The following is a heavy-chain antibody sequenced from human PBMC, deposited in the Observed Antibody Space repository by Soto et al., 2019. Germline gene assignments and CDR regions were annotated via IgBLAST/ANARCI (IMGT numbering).Heavy chain of an antibody. Sequence: PGESLKISCKGSGYSFTSYWISWVRQMPGKGLEWMGRIDPSDSYTNYSPSFQGHVTISADKSISTAYLQWSSLKASDTAMYYCARHGGSGYDIIVGYYYGMDVWGQGTTVTVSS. CDR3: ARHGGSGYDIIVGYYYGMDV. CDR1: GYSFTSYW. CDR2: IDPSDSYT. D-gene: IGHD5-12*01. V-gene: IGHV5-10-1*01. J-gene: IGHJ6*02.